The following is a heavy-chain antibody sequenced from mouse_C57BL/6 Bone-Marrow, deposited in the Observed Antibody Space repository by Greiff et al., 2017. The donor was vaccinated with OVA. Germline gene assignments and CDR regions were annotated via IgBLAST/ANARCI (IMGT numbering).Heavy chain of an antibody. Sequence: EVMLVESGEGLVKPGGSLKLSCAASGFTFSSYAMSWVRQTPEKRLEWVAYISSGGDYIYYADTVKGRFTISRDNARYTLYLQMSSLKSEDTAMYYCTGYGSSGYFDVWGTGTTVTVSS. CDR2: ISSGGDYI. J-gene: IGHJ1*03. CDR3: TGYGSSGYFDV. V-gene: IGHV5-9-1*02. CDR1: GFTFSSYA. D-gene: IGHD1-1*01.